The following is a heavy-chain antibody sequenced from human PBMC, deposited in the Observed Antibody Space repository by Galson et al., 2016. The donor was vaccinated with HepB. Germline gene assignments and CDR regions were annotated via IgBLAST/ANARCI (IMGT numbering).Heavy chain of an antibody. J-gene: IGHJ6*02. Sequence: SLRLSCAAPGVAFTSYAMTWVRQVPGKGLEWLSYMTSHSDRIYYADSAKGRFTISRDNGKNSLFLQMNSLRVEDTAIYYCAKDSYYDILTGPTYYYYGMDVGGQGTTVTVSS. V-gene: IGHV3-48*03. CDR2: MTSHSDRI. CDR3: AKDSYYDILTGPTYYYYGMDV. CDR1: GVAFTSYA. D-gene: IGHD3-9*01.